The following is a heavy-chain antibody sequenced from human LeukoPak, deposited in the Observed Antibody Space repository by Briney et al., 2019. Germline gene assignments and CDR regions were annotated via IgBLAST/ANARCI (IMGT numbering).Heavy chain of an antibody. CDR1: GFTFSSYG. Sequence: PGRSLRLSCAASGFTFSSYGMHWVRQAPGKGLEWVGRIKMKSDGGTADYAAPVKGRFTISRDDSKNTLYLQMNSLQTEDTGVYYCTTDLEMATMATDYWGQGTQVTVSS. J-gene: IGHJ4*02. CDR2: IKMKSDGGTA. CDR3: TTDLEMATMATDY. D-gene: IGHD5-24*01. V-gene: IGHV3-15*07.